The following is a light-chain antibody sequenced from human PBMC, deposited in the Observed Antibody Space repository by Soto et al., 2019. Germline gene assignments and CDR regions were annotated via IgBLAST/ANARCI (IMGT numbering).Light chain of an antibody. Sequence: DIQMTQSPSTLSASVGDRVTITCRASQSISSWLAWYQQKPGKAPKLLIYKASSLESWVPSRFSGSGSGTEFTLTISSLQPDDFATYYCQQYNSHSGTFGQGTKVDIK. CDR3: QQYNSHSGT. CDR1: QSISSW. CDR2: KAS. J-gene: IGKJ1*01. V-gene: IGKV1-5*03.